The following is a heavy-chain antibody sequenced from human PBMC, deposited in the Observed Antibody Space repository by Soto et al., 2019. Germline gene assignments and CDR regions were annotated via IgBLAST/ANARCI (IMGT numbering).Heavy chain of an antibody. V-gene: IGHV3-23*01. D-gene: IGHD3-22*01. CDR2: ISGSGGST. Sequence: PGGSLRLSCAASGFTFSPYAMSWVRQAPGKGLEWVSSISGSGGSTHYADSVKGRFTVSRDNSKRALSLQMSSLREEDTATYYCAKGLRRLLRTQYYYRLDVWGRGTKVTVSS. CDR3: AKGLRRLLRTQYYYRLDV. J-gene: IGHJ6*02. CDR1: GFTFSPYA.